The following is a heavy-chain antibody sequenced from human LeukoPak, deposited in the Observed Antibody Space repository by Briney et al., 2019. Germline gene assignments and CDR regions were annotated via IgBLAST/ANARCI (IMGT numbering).Heavy chain of an antibody. CDR1: GYTFTNYG. CDR3: ARTWRIAVAGTRFDP. CDR2: ISGYNGHT. Sequence: AASVKVSCKASGYTFTNYGISWVRQAPGQGLEWMGWISGYNGHTNYAQKLQGRVTMTTHTSTSTAYMELRSLRSDDTAVYYCARTWRIAVAGTRFDPWGQGTLVTVSS. V-gene: IGHV1-18*01. J-gene: IGHJ5*02. D-gene: IGHD6-19*01.